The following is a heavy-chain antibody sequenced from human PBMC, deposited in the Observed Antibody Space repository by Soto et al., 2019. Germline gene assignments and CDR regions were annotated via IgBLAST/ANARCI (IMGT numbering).Heavy chain of an antibody. CDR1: GGSISSYY. D-gene: IGHD5-18*01. CDR3: ARGRIQLWYPFEY. J-gene: IGHJ4*02. CDR2: IYYSGST. Sequence: PSETLSLTCTVSGGSISSYYWSCIRQPPGKGLEWIGYIYYSGSTNYNPSLKSRVTISVDTFKNQFSLKLSSVTAADKAVYYCARGRIQLWYPFEYWGQGTLVTVSS. V-gene: IGHV4-59*01.